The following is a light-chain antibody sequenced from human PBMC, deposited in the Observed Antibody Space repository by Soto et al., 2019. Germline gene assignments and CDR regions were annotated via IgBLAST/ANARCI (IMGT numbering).Light chain of an antibody. J-gene: IGLJ1*01. V-gene: IGLV2-11*01. Sequence: QSVLTQPRSVSGSPGQSVTISCTGTSSDVGGYNYVSWYQQHPGKAPKLMIYDVNKRPSGVPDRFSGSKSGNTASLTISGLQAEDGADYYCCSYAGSYTLVFGTGTKVTVL. CDR3: CSYAGSYTLV. CDR2: DVN. CDR1: SSDVGGYNY.